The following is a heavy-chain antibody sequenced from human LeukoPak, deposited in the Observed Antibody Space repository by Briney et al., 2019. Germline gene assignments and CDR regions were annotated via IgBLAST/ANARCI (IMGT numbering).Heavy chain of an antibody. CDR1: GGSISSYY. Sequence: SETLSLTCTVSGGSISSYYWSWIRQPPGKGLEWIGYIYYSGSTNYNPSLKSRVTISVDTSKNQFSLKLSSVTAADTAVYYCATHYRSGAFDIWGQGTMVTVSS. J-gene: IGHJ3*02. CDR3: ATHYRSGAFDI. D-gene: IGHD3-10*01. V-gene: IGHV4-59*08. CDR2: IYYSGST.